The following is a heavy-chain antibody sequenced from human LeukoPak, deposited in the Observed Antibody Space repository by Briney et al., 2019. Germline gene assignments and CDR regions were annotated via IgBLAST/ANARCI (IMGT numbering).Heavy chain of an antibody. D-gene: IGHD3-16*01. CDR1: GGTFSSYA. CDR3: ARGHFTGPTVTTFGGVIDY. Sequence: ASVKVSCNASGGTFSSYAISWVRQAPGQGLEWMGGIIPIFGTANCAQKFQGRVTITADESTSTAYMELSSLRSEDTAVYYCARGHFTGPTVTTFGGVIDYWGQGTLVTVSS. J-gene: IGHJ4*02. CDR2: IIPIFGTA. V-gene: IGHV1-69*13.